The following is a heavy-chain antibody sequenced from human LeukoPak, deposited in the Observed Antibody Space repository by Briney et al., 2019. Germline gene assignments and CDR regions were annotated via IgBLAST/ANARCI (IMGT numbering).Heavy chain of an antibody. CDR3: ARAHCGGDCYSRSTGNFDY. Sequence: PSETLSLTCTVSGGSISSSSYYWGWIRQPPGKGLEWIGSIYHSGNTYYNPSLKSRVTISVDTSKNQFSLKLSSVTAADTAVYYCARAHCGGDCYSRSTGNFDYWGQGTLVTVSS. CDR2: IYHSGNT. V-gene: IGHV4-39*01. CDR1: GGSISSSSYY. J-gene: IGHJ4*02. D-gene: IGHD2-21*02.